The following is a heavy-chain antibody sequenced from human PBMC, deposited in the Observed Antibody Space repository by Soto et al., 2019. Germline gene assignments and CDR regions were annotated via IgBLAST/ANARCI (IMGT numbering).Heavy chain of an antibody. D-gene: IGHD3-3*01. CDR3: ARSFTKSRRGGVAFDY. CDR1: GGTISSFG. CDR2: IVPIDGST. J-gene: IGHJ4*02. V-gene: IGHV1-69*01. Sequence: QVQLVQSGAEVKKPGSSVKVSCTTSGGTISSFGMNWVRQAPGQGLECMGGIVPIDGSTKYAEKFQGRVTITADASTSTVYMDLSSLRSEDTAVYYCARSFTKSRRGGVAFDYWGQGTLLTVS.